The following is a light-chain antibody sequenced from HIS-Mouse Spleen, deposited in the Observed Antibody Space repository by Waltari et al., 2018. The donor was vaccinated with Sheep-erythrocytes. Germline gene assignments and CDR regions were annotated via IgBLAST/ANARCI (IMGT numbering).Light chain of an antibody. CDR2: DVT. CDR1: SSDVGGYNY. J-gene: IGLJ1*01. CDR3: CSYAGSYNHV. V-gene: IGLV2-11*01. Sequence: QSALTQPRSVSGSPGQSVTISSTGTSSDVGGYNYGFWYQQHPGKAPKPMIYDVTKRPSGVPDRFSGSKSGNTASLTISGLQAEDEADYYCCSYAGSYNHVFATGTKVTVL.